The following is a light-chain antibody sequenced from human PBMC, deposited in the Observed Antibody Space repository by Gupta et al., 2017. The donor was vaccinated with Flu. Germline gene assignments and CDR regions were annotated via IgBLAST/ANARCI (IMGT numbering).Light chain of an antibody. CDR2: KAS. V-gene: IGKV1-5*03. J-gene: IGKJ1*01. CDR3: HQYDSYPWT. CDR1: QSISGW. Sequence: DIQMTPSPSTLSAFVGDRVTIPCRASQSISGWLAWYQQTPGKAPTLLIFKASRLESGIPSRVSGSGSGTDFTLTISSLQPDDFATYYCHQYDSYPWTFGQGTKVEVK.